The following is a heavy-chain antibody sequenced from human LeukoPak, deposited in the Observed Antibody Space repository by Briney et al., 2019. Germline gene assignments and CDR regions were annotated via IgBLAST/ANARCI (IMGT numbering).Heavy chain of an antibody. CDR2: FDPEDGET. CDR1: GYTLTELS. Sequence: ASVKVSCKVSGYTLTELSMHWVRQAPGKGLEWMGGFDPEDGETIYAQKFQGRVTMTEDTSTDTAYMELSSLRSEDTAVYYCARNQLWHRTTDYWGQGTLVTVSS. D-gene: IGHD5-18*01. V-gene: IGHV1-24*01. J-gene: IGHJ4*02. CDR3: ARNQLWHRTTDY.